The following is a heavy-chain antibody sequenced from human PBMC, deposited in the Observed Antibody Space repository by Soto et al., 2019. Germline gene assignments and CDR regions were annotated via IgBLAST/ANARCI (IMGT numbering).Heavy chain of an antibody. D-gene: IGHD3-22*01. CDR3: ARDGNYYDSSGPRFEY. V-gene: IGHV3-30*03. Sequence: QVQLVESGGGVVQPGRSLRLSCAASGFTFSSYGMHWVRQAPGKGLEWVAVISYDGSNKYYADSVKGRFTISRDNSKNTLYLQKNSLRAEDTAVYYCARDGNYYDSSGPRFEYWGQGTLVTVSS. CDR1: GFTFSSYG. CDR2: ISYDGSNK. J-gene: IGHJ4*02.